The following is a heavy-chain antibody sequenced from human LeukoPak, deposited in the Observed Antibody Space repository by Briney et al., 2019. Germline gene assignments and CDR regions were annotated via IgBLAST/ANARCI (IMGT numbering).Heavy chain of an antibody. J-gene: IGHJ4*02. D-gene: IGHD3-22*01. CDR1: GFTFSSYA. CDR2: ISGSGGHT. CDR3: AKFRYHSNDNNYLDFNY. V-gene: IGHV3-23*01. Sequence: GGSLRLSCAASGFTFSSYAMGWVRQAPGKGPDWVSSISGSGGHTYFADSVRGRFTISRDNSKNTLDLQMNSLKVEDTAVYYCAKFRYHSNDNNYLDFNYWGQGTLVTVSS.